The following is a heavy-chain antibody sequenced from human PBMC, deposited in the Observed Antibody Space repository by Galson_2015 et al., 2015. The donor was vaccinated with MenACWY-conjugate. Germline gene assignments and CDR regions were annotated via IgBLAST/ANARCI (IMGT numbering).Heavy chain of an antibody. D-gene: IGHD1-26*01. CDR1: GGSISSSNW. CDR3: ARVSQLIPYSGSYRGHFDY. Sequence: ETLSLTCAVSGGSISSSNWWSWVRQPPGKGLEWIGEIYHSGSTNYNPSLKSRVTISVDKSKNQFSLKLSSVTAADTAVYYCARVSQLIPYSGSYRGHFDYWGQGTLVTVSS. J-gene: IGHJ4*02. CDR2: IYHSGST. V-gene: IGHV4-4*02.